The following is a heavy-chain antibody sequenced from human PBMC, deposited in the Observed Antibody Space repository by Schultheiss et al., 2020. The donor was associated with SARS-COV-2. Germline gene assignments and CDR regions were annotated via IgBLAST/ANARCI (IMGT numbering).Heavy chain of an antibody. J-gene: IGHJ4*02. D-gene: IGHD1-1*01. CDR1: GGSFSGYY. CDR3: ARSVRYNWNHLLFDY. V-gene: IGHV4-34*01. CDR2: VDHSGST. Sequence: SETLSLTCAVYGGSFSGYYWNWIRQPPGKGLEWIGEVDHSGSTNYNPSLKSRVTISIDTSENQFSLMLSSVTAADTAVYYCARSVRYNWNHLLFDYWGQGTLVTVSS.